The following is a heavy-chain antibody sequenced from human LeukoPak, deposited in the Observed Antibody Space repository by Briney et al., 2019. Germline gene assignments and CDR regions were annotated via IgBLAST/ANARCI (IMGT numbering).Heavy chain of an antibody. CDR3: ARSNPGAPLDY. CDR2: INTNTRNP. CDR1: GYTFTTYA. Sequence: ASVKVSCKASGYTFTTYAIHWVRQAPGQGLEWMGWINTNTRNPAYAQGFTGRFVFSLDTSVSTAYLQISSLKAEDTAVYYCARSNPGAPLDYWGQGTLVTVSS. V-gene: IGHV7-4-1*02. D-gene: IGHD1-26*01. J-gene: IGHJ4*02.